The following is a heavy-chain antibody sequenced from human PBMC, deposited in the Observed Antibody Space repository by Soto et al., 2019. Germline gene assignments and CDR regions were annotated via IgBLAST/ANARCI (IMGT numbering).Heavy chain of an antibody. CDR3: ASGVPAAKVGYYYYGMDV. J-gene: IGHJ6*02. D-gene: IGHD2-2*01. Sequence: SVKVSCKASGGTFSSYAISWVRQAPGQGLEWMGGIIPIFGTANYAQKFQGRVTITTDESTSTAYMELSSLRSEDTAVYYCASGVPAAKVGYYYYGMDVWGQGTTVTVSS. CDR2: IIPIFGTA. CDR1: GGTFSSYA. V-gene: IGHV1-69*05.